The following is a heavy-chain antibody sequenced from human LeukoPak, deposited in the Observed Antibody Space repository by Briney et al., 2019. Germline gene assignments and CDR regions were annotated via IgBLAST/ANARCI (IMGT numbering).Heavy chain of an antibody. V-gene: IGHV4-59*08. CDR2: IYYNGDT. CDR3: AKTARVPYY. J-gene: IGHJ4*02. D-gene: IGHD3-16*01. Sequence: SETLSLTCTVSGDSITSTYWSWIRQPPGKGLEYLGYIYYNGDTNYNPSLRGRLTLSLDMSKNQFSLKLTSATAADTAVYFCAKTARVPYYWGQGILVTVSS. CDR1: GDSITSTY.